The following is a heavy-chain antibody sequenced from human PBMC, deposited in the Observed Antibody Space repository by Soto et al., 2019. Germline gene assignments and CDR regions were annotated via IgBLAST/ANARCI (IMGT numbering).Heavy chain of an antibody. CDR2: ISGTGGNT. Sequence: PXVSLRLSGAASGFTFSSYAMTWVRQAPGKGLEWVSTISGTGGNTYYADSVKGRFTISRDNSKNTVYLQMNSLRAEDTAVYYCVKAVYLLDFDYWGQGTLVTVSS. CDR3: VKAVYLLDFDY. V-gene: IGHV3-23*01. J-gene: IGHJ4*02. D-gene: IGHD1-20*01. CDR1: GFTFSSYA.